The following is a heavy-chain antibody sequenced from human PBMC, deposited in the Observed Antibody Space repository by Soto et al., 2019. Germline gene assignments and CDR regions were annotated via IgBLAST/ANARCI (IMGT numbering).Heavy chain of an antibody. J-gene: IGHJ3*02. V-gene: IGHV3-7*01. CDR3: AREEGSGPILHDPDAFDI. D-gene: IGHD6-19*01. CDR1: GFTFSSYW. Sequence: GGSLRLSCAASGFTFSSYWMSWVRQAPGKGLEWVANIKQDGSEKYYVDSVKGRFTISRDNAKNSLYLQMNSLRAEDTAVYYCAREEGSGPILHDPDAFDIWGQGTMVTVSS. CDR2: IKQDGSEK.